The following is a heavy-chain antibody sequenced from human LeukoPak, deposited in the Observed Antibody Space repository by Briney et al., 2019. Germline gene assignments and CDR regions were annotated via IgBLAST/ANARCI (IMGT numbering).Heavy chain of an antibody. V-gene: IGHV1-2*02. CDR1: GYTFTAYY. CDR2: LNPNSGDT. CDR3: ARDNIAARVRRVYYYYGMDV. Sequence: ASVKVSCKASGYTFTAYYIHWVRQAPGQGLEWLGWLNPNSGDTNYAQKFQGRVTMTRDTSISTASMELSSLRSDDTAVYYCARDNIAARVRRVYYYYGMDVWGQGATVTVSS. J-gene: IGHJ6*02. D-gene: IGHD6-6*01.